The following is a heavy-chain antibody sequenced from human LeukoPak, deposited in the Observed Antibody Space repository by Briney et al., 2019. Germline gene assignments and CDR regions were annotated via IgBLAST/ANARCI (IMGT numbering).Heavy chain of an antibody. Sequence: PGGSLRLSCAASGFTFSSYEMNWVRQAPGKGLEWVSSISSSSSYIYYADSVKGRFTISRDNAKNSLYLQMNSLRAEDTAVYYCARLLPDSSWYVAPGYYYYYMDVWGKGTTVTVSS. D-gene: IGHD6-13*01. CDR3: ARLLPDSSWYVAPGYYYYYMDV. CDR1: GFTFSSYE. J-gene: IGHJ6*03. CDR2: ISSSSSYI. V-gene: IGHV3-21*01.